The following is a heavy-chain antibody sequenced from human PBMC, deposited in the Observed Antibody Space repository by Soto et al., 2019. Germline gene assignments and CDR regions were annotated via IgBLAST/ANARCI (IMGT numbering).Heavy chain of an antibody. CDR1: GGTFSSYA. CDR2: IIPIFGTA. D-gene: IGHD3-10*01. CDR3: AALRWLGQYGSGSYHVWFDP. J-gene: IGHJ5*02. Sequence: SVKVSCKASGGTFSSYAISWVRQAPGQGLEWMGGIIPIFGTANYAQKFQGRVTITADESTSTAYMELSSLRSEDTAVYYCAALRWLGQYGSGSYHVWFDPWGQGTLVTVSS. V-gene: IGHV1-69*13.